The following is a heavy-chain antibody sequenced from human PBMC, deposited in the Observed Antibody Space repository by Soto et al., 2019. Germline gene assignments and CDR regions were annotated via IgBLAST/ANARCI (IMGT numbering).Heavy chain of an antibody. V-gene: IGHV4-59*12. CDR3: AKGPHSASGYYYMDV. J-gene: IGHJ6*03. D-gene: IGHD3-10*01. CDR1: GGSISSKY. CDR2: ISYSGST. Sequence: SETLSLTCTVSGGSISSKYWSWIRQPPGKGLEWIGDISYSGSTNYNPSLKGRFTISRDSAKNTLYLQMNSLTAGDTAVYYCAKGPHSASGYYYMDVWGKGTTVTVSS.